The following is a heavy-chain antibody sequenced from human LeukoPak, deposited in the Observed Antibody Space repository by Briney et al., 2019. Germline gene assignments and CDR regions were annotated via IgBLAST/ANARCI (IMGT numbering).Heavy chain of an antibody. Sequence: PSETLSLTCTVSGGSISSGGYYWSWIRQHPGKGLEWIGYIYYSGSTYYNPSHKSRVTISVDTSKNQFSLKLSSVTAADTAVYYCARLYFDSTYYFDYWGQGTLVTVSS. CDR2: IYYSGST. CDR3: ARLYFDSTYYFDY. D-gene: IGHD3-9*01. CDR1: GGSISSGGYY. J-gene: IGHJ4*02. V-gene: IGHV4-31*03.